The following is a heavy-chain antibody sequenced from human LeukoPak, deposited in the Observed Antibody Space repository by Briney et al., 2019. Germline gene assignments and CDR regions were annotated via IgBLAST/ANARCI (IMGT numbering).Heavy chain of an antibody. Sequence: PGGSLRLSCAASGVTVSSNYMSWVRQAPGQGLEWVSVIYSGGSTYYADSVKGRFTISRDNSKNTLYLQMNSLRAEDTAVYYCAREGGGFTYYEPAYWGQGTLVTVSS. CDR3: AREGGGFTYYEPAY. CDR1: GVTVSSNY. V-gene: IGHV3-53*01. D-gene: IGHD3-22*01. J-gene: IGHJ4*02. CDR2: IYSGGST.